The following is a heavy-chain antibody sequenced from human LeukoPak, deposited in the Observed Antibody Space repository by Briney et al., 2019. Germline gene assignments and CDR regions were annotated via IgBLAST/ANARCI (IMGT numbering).Heavy chain of an antibody. CDR3: AKAYYYDSSVDY. CDR1: GFTFSSYG. J-gene: IGHJ4*02. D-gene: IGHD3-22*01. Sequence: QPGVSLRLSCAASGFTFSSYGMHWVRQAPGKGLEWVAFIRYDGSNKYYADSVKGRFTISRDNSKNTLYLQMNSLRAEDTAVYYCAKAYYYDSSVDYWGQGTLVTVSS. CDR2: IRYDGSNK. V-gene: IGHV3-30*02.